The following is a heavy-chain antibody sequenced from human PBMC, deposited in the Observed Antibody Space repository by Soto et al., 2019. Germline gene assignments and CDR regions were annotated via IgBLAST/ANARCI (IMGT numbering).Heavy chain of an antibody. Sequence: WGSLRLSCVGSGFTFSSNWMTWVRQAPGKGLEWVANIRQDGSEINYVDSVKGRFTISRDNTKNSLYLQMNSLRAEDTAIYYCAREVVVSRGASYFGYWGPGTLVTVS. CDR1: GFTFSSNW. CDR3: AREVVVSRGASYFGY. J-gene: IGHJ4*02. CDR2: IRQDGSEI. D-gene: IGHD2-2*01. V-gene: IGHV3-7*04.